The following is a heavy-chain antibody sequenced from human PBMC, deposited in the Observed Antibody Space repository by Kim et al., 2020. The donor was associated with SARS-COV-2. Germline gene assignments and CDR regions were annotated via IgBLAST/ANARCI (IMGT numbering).Heavy chain of an antibody. Sequence: GGSLRLSCVASGFTFSSYAMSWVRQAPGKGLEWVSGISGGGGHTSHADSVKGRFTISRDNSKNTLYLQMNSLGADDTALYYCAKGYSYSGMDVWGQGTTV. CDR2: ISGGGGHT. V-gene: IGHV3-23*01. CDR1: GFTFSSYA. J-gene: IGHJ6*02. D-gene: IGHD5-18*01. CDR3: AKGYSYSGMDV.